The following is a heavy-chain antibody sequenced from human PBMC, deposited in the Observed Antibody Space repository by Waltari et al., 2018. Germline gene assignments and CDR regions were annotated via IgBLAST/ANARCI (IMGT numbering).Heavy chain of an antibody. CDR2: IYYSGST. CDR1: GGSISSYY. J-gene: IGHJ4*02. CDR3: ARGGYSRGPYYFDY. Sequence: QVQLQESGPGLVKPSETLSLTCTVSGGSISSYYWSWIRQPPGKGLEWSGYIYYSGSTNYNAALKRRVTISVETSKNQFSLKLSSGTAAETAMYYCARGGYSRGPYYFDYWGQGTLVTVSS. V-gene: IGHV4-59*01. D-gene: IGHD6-13*01.